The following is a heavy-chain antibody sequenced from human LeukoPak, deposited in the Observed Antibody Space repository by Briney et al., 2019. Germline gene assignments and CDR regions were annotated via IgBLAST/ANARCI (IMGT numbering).Heavy chain of an antibody. V-gene: IGHV3-23*01. CDR3: ARFPPMRGWWELLRFWYFDL. Sequence: GGSLRLSCAASGFTFSSYAMSWVRQAPGKGLEWVSAISGSGGSTYYADSVKGRFTISRDNSKNTLYLQMNSLRAEDTAVYYCARFPPMRGWWELLRFWYFDLWGRGTLVTVSS. CDR2: ISGSGGST. J-gene: IGHJ2*01. CDR1: GFTFSSYA. D-gene: IGHD1-26*01.